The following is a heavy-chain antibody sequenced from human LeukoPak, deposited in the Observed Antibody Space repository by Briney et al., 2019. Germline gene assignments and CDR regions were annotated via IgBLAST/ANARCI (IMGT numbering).Heavy chain of an antibody. J-gene: IGHJ5*02. CDR2: ISSSSSYI. V-gene: IGHV3-21*01. Sequence: GGSLRLSCAASGFTFSSYSMNWVRQAPGKGLEWVSSISSSSSYIYYADSVKGRFTNSRDNAKNSLYLQMNSLRAEDTAVYYCARNKDIVVVPADFDPWGQGTLVTVSS. CDR3: ARNKDIVVVPADFDP. D-gene: IGHD2-2*01. CDR1: GFTFSSYS.